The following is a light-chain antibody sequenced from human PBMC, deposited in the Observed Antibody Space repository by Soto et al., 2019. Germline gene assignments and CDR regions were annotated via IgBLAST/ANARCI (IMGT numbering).Light chain of an antibody. CDR1: QSVGSN. V-gene: IGKV3-15*01. CDR2: GAS. J-gene: IGKJ2*01. CDR3: QPYTNSPDT. Sequence: EIVMTQSPATLSVSPGERASLSCRASQSVGSNLAWYQQTAGQAPRLLIYGASTRATGIPARFSGSGSGTEFTLTISSLQSEDFAVYSCQPYTNSPDTFGQGNKLESK.